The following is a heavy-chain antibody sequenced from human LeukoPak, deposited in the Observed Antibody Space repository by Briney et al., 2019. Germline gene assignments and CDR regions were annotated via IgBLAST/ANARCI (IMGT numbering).Heavy chain of an antibody. Sequence: ESLKISFTVSGYSISSGYYWGWIRQPPGKGLEWIGSIYHSGSTYYNPSLKSRVTISVDTSKNQFSLKLSSVTAADTAVYYCARVVGATKGSDYWGQGTLVTVSS. CDR2: IYHSGST. J-gene: IGHJ4*02. V-gene: IGHV4-38-2*02. CDR1: GYSISSGYY. D-gene: IGHD1-26*01. CDR3: ARVVGATKGSDY.